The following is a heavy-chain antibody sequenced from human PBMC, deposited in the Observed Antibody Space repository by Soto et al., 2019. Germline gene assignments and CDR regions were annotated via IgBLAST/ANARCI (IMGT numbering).Heavy chain of an antibody. CDR3: ARRRGTNYGNNWFDP. CDR2: IYYSGST. Sequence: ALLPMSLTRSVSDGSSCSYYWCWLRQPPGKGLEWIGYIYYSGSTNYNPSLKSRVTISVDTSKNQFSLKLSSVTAADTAVYYCARRRGTNYGNNWFDPWGQGTQVTVS. V-gene: IGHV4-59*01. CDR1: DGSSCSYY. D-gene: IGHD4-17*01. J-gene: IGHJ5*02.